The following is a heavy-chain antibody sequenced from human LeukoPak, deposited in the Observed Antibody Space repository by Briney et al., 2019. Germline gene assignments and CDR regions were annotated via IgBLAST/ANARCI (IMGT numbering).Heavy chain of an antibody. J-gene: IGHJ4*02. V-gene: IGHV1-18*01. CDR3: GRVDMATTKDY. D-gene: IGHD5-24*01. Sequence: ASVKVSCKASGYTFTNFGITWVRQAPGQGLEWMGWISAYNGDTNYAQQLQGRVTMTTDTSTSTAYMELRSLRSDDTAVYYCGRVDMATTKDYWGQGTLVTVSS. CDR1: GYTFTNFG. CDR2: ISAYNGDT.